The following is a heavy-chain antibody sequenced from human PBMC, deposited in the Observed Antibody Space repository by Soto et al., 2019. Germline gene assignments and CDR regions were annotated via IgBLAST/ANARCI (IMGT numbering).Heavy chain of an antibody. CDR3: ARDRYCSGGSCYYNEFDY. V-gene: IGHV1-69*01. CDR2: IIPIFGTA. J-gene: IGHJ4*02. CDR1: GGTFSSYA. D-gene: IGHD2-15*01. Sequence: QVQLVQSGAEVKKPGSSVKVSCKASGGTFSSYAISWVRQAPGQGLEWMGGIIPIFGTANYAQKFQGRVTITADESTSTAYMGLSSLRSEDTAVYYCARDRYCSGGSCYYNEFDYWGQGTLVTVSS.